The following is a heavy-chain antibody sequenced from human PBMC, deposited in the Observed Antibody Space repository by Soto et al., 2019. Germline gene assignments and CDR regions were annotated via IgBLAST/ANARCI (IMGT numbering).Heavy chain of an antibody. D-gene: IGHD2-2*01. J-gene: IGHJ5*02. CDR2: FHYSGST. CDR3: ARHARVPAAWDDSFDP. CDR1: GGSVSSSY. Sequence: LSLTCTVSGGSVSSSYWSWIRQPPGKGLEGIASFHYSGSTNNNPSLKSRVTISVDTSKNQFSLRLTSVTAADTAVYYCARHARVPAAWDDSFDPWGQGTLVTVS. V-gene: IGHV4-59*08.